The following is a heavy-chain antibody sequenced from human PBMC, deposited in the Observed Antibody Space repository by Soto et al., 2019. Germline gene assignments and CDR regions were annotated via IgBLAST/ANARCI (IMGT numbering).Heavy chain of an antibody. J-gene: IGHJ5*02. Sequence: HVQLQESGPGLVKASETLSLTCTVSGGSIDTYYWSRIPQPPGQGLQWIGYIDYSGSTTYRPSLKSRLTLSVDRSKRRFSLKLMSVTAADTAVYYCARLGGCYQSGDTWGQGALVTVS. CDR1: GGSIDTYY. CDR2: IDYSGST. CDR3: ARLGGCYQSGDT. D-gene: IGHD3-16*02. V-gene: IGHV4-59*08.